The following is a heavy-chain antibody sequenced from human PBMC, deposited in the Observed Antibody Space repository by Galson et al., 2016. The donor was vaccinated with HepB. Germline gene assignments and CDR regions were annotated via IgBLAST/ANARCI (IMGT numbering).Heavy chain of an antibody. Sequence: SLRLSCAASGFTFSTYGMHWVRQAPGKGLEWVAVIWYDGSNQYYAHSVEGRFTISRDNSKNTVFLQMNSLRAEDTAVYYCARGRGYGDSPAYFDYWGQRTLVTVSS. V-gene: IGHV3-33*01. D-gene: IGHD4-17*01. CDR3: ARGRGYGDSPAYFDY. CDR1: GFTFSTYG. J-gene: IGHJ4*02. CDR2: IWYDGSNQ.